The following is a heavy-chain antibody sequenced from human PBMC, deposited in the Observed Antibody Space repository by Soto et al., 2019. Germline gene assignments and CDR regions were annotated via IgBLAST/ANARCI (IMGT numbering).Heavy chain of an antibody. D-gene: IGHD3-16*01. V-gene: IGHV3-11*01. CDR1: GFTFRVHY. Sequence: GSLRLSCAASGFTFRVHYVAWIRQATGQGLQIVARISGSGYSEDYGDSVKGGVSIFREKSKNLLVLQMFVLRAEDTAVYYCSREISYVSGGHRYYGMDVLGQGTAVTVSS. CDR3: SREISYVSGGHRYYGMDV. J-gene: IGHJ6*02. CDR2: ISGSGYSE.